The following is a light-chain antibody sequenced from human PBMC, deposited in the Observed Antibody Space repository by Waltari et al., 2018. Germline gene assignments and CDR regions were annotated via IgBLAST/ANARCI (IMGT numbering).Light chain of an antibody. V-gene: IGLV3-1*01. CDR2: QDN. Sequence: SYELTQPPSVSVSPGQTASITCSGDELGDKYACWYQQKPGQSPVLVIYQDNKRPSGIPERFSGSNSGNTATLTISGTQAMDEADYYCQAWEGEYVFGSATKVTVL. J-gene: IGLJ6*01. CDR3: QAWEGEYV. CDR1: ELGDKY.